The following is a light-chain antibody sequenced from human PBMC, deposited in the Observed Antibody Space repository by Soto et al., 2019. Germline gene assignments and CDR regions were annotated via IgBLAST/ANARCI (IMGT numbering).Light chain of an antibody. Sequence: DIVMTQSPDSLAVSLGERATINCTSSQSVLHSSNNKNYLVWYQQKPGQPPKPLIYWASTRESGVPDRFSGSESGTDFTVTISSLQAEDASVYYCQQDYSTPRTFGQGTKVEIK. CDR3: QQDYSTPRT. V-gene: IGKV4-1*01. CDR1: QSVLHSSNNKNY. CDR2: WAS. J-gene: IGKJ1*01.